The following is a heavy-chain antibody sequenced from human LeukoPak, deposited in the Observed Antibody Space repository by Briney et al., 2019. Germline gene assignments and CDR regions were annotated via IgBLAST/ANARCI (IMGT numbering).Heavy chain of an antibody. V-gene: IGHV3-23*01. D-gene: IGHD5-18*01. CDR2: ISGSGGST. CDR3: ATPPGEGAYSYAPYYFDY. CDR1: GFTFSSYA. J-gene: IGHJ4*02. Sequence: GRSLRLSCAASGFTFSSYAMSWVRQAPGKGLEWVSAISGSGGSTYYADSVKGRFTISRDNSKNTLYLQMNSLRAEDTAVYYCATPPGEGAYSYAPYYFDYWGQGTLVTVSS.